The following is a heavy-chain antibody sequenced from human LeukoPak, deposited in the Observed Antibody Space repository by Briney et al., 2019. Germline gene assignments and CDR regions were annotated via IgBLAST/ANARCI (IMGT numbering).Heavy chain of an antibody. D-gene: IGHD2-2*01. Sequence: PSETLSLTCTVSGGSISSYYWSWIRQPAGKGVEWIGRIYTSGSTNYNPSLKSRVTISVDKSKNQFSLKLSSVTAADTAVYYCARGFGTTYYYDYWAQGTLVTVSS. V-gene: IGHV4-4*07. CDR1: GGSISSYY. J-gene: IGHJ4*02. CDR2: IYTSGST. CDR3: ARGFGTTYYYDY.